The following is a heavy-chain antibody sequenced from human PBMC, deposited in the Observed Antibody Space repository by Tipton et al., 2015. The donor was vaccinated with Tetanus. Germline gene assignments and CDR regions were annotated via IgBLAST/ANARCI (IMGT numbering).Heavy chain of an antibody. Sequence: TLSLTCAVYGGSFSGYYWSWIRQPPGKGLEWIGEINHSGSTNYNPSLKSRVTTSVDTSKNQFSLKLSSVTAADTAVYYCATRKITMVRGYYFDYWGQGTLVTVSS. J-gene: IGHJ4*02. D-gene: IGHD3-10*01. CDR1: GGSFSGYY. V-gene: IGHV4-34*01. CDR3: ATRKITMVRGYYFDY. CDR2: INHSGST.